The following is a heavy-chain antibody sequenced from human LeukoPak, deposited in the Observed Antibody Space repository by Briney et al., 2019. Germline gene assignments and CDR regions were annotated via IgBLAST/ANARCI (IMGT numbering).Heavy chain of an antibody. CDR1: GDTFTTYA. CDR2: IIPLLGTA. V-gene: IGHV1-69*13. CDR3: ARDHTLNYDFWSGSKGNAFDI. Sequence: SVKVSCKASGDTFTTYAVSWVRQAPGQGLEWMGAIIPLLGTANYTQKFQGRVTITADESTSTAYMELSSLRSDDTAVYHCARDHTLNYDFWSGSKGNAFDIWGQGTMVTVSS. D-gene: IGHD3-3*01. J-gene: IGHJ3*02.